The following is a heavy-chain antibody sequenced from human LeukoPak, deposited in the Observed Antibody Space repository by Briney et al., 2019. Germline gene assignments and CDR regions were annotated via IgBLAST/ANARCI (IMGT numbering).Heavy chain of an antibody. J-gene: IGHJ5*02. CDR1: GYTFTGYY. D-gene: IGHD4-17*01. CDR3: ARSRTTVTRPRLSFDP. V-gene: IGHV1-2*02. CDR2: INPNSGGT. Sequence: ASVKVSCKASGYTFTGYYMHWVRQAPGQGLEWMGWINPNSGGTNYAQKFRGRVTMTRDTSISTAYMELSRLRSDDTAVYYCARSRTTVTRPRLSFDPWGQGTLVTVSS.